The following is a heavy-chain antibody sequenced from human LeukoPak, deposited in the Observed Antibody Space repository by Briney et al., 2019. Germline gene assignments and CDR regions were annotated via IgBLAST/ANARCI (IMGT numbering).Heavy chain of an antibody. J-gene: IGHJ3*02. V-gene: IGHV7-4-1*02. CDR2: INTNTGNP. CDR1: GYTFTIFG. CDR3: AKDPPYSSSWPDALDI. Sequence: ASVKVSCKGFGYTFTIFGINWVRQAPGQGLEWTGWINTNTGNPTYAQGFTGRFVFSLDTSVSTAYLQINSLEAEDTAVYYCAKDPPYSSSWPDALDIWGQGTLVTVSS. D-gene: IGHD6-13*01.